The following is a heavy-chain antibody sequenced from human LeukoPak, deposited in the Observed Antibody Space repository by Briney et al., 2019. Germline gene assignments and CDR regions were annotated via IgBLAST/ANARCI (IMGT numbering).Heavy chain of an antibody. CDR1: GGTFSSYA. D-gene: IGHD2-2*01. Sequence: ASVKVSCKASGGTFSSYAISWVRQAPGQGLEWMGGIIPIFGTANYAQKFQGRVTITADESTGTAYMELSSLRSEDTAVYYCARATWYQLPHFQHWGQGTLVTVSS. CDR3: ARATWYQLPHFQH. J-gene: IGHJ1*01. CDR2: IIPIFGTA. V-gene: IGHV1-69*13.